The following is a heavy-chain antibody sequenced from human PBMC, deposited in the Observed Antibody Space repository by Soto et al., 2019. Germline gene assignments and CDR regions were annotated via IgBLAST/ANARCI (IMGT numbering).Heavy chain of an antibody. CDR2: INHSGST. CDR1: GGSFRGYY. D-gene: IGHD1-26*01. Sequence: SETLSLTCAVSGGSFRGYYWSWIRQPPGKGLEWIGEINHSGSTNYNPSLKSRVTISVDTSKNQFSLKLSSVTAADTAVYYCARNPGRGANYFGYWGQGTLGTVSS. CDR3: ARNPGRGANYFGY. V-gene: IGHV4-34*01. J-gene: IGHJ4*02.